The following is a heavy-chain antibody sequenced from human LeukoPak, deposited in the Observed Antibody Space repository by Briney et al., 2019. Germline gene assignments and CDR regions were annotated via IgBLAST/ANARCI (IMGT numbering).Heavy chain of an antibody. CDR1: GFTVSSNY. Sequence: GGSLRLSCAASGFTVSSNYMSWVRQAPGKGLEWVSVMYSGGSTYYADSVKGRFTISRDNSKNTLYLQLNSLRAEDTAVYYCARDIAYDSSGYYFPHFDYWGQGTLVTVSS. V-gene: IGHV3-53*01. CDR2: MYSGGST. CDR3: ARDIAYDSSGYYFPHFDY. D-gene: IGHD3-22*01. J-gene: IGHJ4*02.